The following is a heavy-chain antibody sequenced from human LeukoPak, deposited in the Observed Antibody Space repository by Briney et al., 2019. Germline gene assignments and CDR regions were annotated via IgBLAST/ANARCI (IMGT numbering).Heavy chain of an antibody. CDR3: ARSEQWLVPLDH. D-gene: IGHD6-19*01. CDR1: GGSLSSSTYY. V-gene: IGHV4-39*07. Sequence: PSETLSLTCTVSGGSLSSSTYYWGWIRQPPGKGLEWFGSIYYSGSTYYNPSLKSRVTISVDTSKNQFSLKLSSVTAADTAVYYCARSEQWLVPLDHWGQGTLVTVSS. J-gene: IGHJ4*02. CDR2: IYYSGST.